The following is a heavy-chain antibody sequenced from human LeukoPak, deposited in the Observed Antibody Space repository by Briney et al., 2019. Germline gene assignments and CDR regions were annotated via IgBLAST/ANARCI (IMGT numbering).Heavy chain of an antibody. Sequence: GESLTLSCVGSGFTFSTHWLSWVRQAPGKGLEWVANINQDGDVKYYVDSVKGRFTISRDNAKNSLYLQVNSLRAEDSAVYYCARDGVGPGIYFDYWGQGTLVTVSS. V-gene: IGHV3-7*05. CDR1: GFTFSTHW. CDR2: INQDGDVK. D-gene: IGHD2-2*01. CDR3: ARDGVGPGIYFDY. J-gene: IGHJ4*02.